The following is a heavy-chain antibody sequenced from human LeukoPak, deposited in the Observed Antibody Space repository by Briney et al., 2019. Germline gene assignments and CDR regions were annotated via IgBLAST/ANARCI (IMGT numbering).Heavy chain of an antibody. J-gene: IGHJ5*02. CDR2: IYYSGST. V-gene: IGHV4-30-4*01. CDR3: ARAATDSSGYYYVKMGHNWFDP. CDR1: GGSISSGDYY. Sequence: SETLSLTRTVSGGSISSGDYYWRWIRQPPGKGLQWIGYIYYSGSTYYNPSLKSPVTISVDTSKNQFSLKLSSVTAADTAVYYCARAATDSSGYYYVKMGHNWFDPWGQGTLVTVSS. D-gene: IGHD3-22*01.